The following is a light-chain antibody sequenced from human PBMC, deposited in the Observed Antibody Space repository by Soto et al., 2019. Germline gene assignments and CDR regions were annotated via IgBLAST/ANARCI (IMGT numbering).Light chain of an antibody. CDR3: QRYGTSPPLT. Sequence: EIVLTQSPGTLSLSPGERATLSCRASQSVSNSYLAWYQQKPGQAPRLLIYDASTRATGIPDRFSGSGSATDFTLTISRLEPEDFAVYYCQRYGTSPPLTFGGGTKVDI. J-gene: IGKJ4*01. CDR2: DAS. CDR1: QSVSNSY. V-gene: IGKV3-20*01.